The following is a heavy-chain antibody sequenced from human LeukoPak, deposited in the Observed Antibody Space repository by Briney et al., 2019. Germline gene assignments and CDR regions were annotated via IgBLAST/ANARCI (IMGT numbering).Heavy chain of an antibody. CDR1: GGSISSYY. CDR2: IYTSGST. CDR3: ARGLVDEGYDILTGFDY. J-gene: IGHJ4*02. V-gene: IGHV4-4*07. D-gene: IGHD3-9*01. Sequence: PSETLSLTCTVSGGSISSYYWSWIRQPAGKGLEWIGRIYTSGSTIYNPSLKSRVTMSVDRSKNQFSLKLSSVTAADTAVYYCARGLVDEGYDILTGFDYWGQGTLVTVSS.